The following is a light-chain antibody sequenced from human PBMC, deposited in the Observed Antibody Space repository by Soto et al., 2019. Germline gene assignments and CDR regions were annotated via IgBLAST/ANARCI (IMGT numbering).Light chain of an antibody. CDR1: SGRIASNY. CDR2: EDS. V-gene: IGLV6-57*04. Sequence: KFMLTQPHSVSESPGKTVTISCTRTSGRIASNYVQWYQQRPGSAPTPVIYEDSQRPSGVPDRFSGSIDSYSTSASLTISKLKTEDEADYCCQSFDISNVVFGGGTKLTVL. CDR3: QSFDISNVV. J-gene: IGLJ2*01.